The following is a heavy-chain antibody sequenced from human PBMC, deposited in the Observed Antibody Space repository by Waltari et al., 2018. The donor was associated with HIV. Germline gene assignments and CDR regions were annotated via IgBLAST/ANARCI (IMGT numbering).Heavy chain of an antibody. Sequence: QVQLVESGGGVVQPGWSLRLSCEASGFAFSNYGIHWLRQAPGKGRECVGIISFDGKNKFYADSVKGRFTVSRDNSKNTLYLHMESLRGEDTAVYYCAKGGYDYGDYSYFDYWGQGTLVTVSA. D-gene: IGHD4-17*01. CDR1: GFAFSNYG. J-gene: IGHJ4*02. CDR3: AKGGYDYGDYSYFDY. V-gene: IGHV3-30*18. CDR2: ISFDGKNK.